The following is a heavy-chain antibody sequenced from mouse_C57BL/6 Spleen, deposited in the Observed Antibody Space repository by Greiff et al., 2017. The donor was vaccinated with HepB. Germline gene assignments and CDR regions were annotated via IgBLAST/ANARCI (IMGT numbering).Heavy chain of an antibody. CDR3: ARDYGRSYWYFDV. CDR1: GYTFTSYW. V-gene: IGHV1-59*01. CDR2: IDPSDSYT. Sequence: VKLQQPGAELVRPGTSVKLSCKASGYTFTSYWMHWVKQRPGQGLEWIGVIDPSDSYTNYNQKFKGKATLTVDTSSSTAYMQLSSLTSEDSAVYYCARDYGRSYWYFDVWGTGTTVTVSS. D-gene: IGHD1-1*01. J-gene: IGHJ1*03.